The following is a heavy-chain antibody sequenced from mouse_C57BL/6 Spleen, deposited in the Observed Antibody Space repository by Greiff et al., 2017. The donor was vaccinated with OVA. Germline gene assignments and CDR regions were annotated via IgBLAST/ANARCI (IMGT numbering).Heavy chain of an antibody. CDR1: GFNIKDYY. Sequence: DVQLQESGAELVRPGASVKLSCTASGFNIKDYYMHWVKQRPEQGLEWIGRIDPEDGDTEYAPKFQGKATMTADTSSNTAYLQLSSLTSEDTAVYYCTTDYYGSSYVGGYWGQGTTLTVSS. CDR2: IDPEDGDT. V-gene: IGHV14-1*01. CDR3: TTDYYGSSYVGGY. D-gene: IGHD1-1*01. J-gene: IGHJ2*01.